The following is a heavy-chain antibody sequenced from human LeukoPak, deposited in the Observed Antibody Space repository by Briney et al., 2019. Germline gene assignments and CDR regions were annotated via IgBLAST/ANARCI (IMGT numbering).Heavy chain of an antibody. Sequence: ASVTVSFKASGYTFTGYYMHWVRQAPGQGLEWMGWINPNSGGTNYAQKFQGRVTMTRDTSISTAYVELSRLRSDDTAVYYCARAFTRATDYFDYWGQGTLVTVSS. CDR3: ARAFTRATDYFDY. CDR1: GYTFTGYY. CDR2: INPNSGGT. D-gene: IGHD5-24*01. J-gene: IGHJ4*02. V-gene: IGHV1-2*02.